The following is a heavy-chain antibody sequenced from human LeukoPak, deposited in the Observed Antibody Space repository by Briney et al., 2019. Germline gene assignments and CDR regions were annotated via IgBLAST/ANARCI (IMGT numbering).Heavy chain of an antibody. J-gene: IGHJ4*02. V-gene: IGHV1-18*04. Sequence: APVKVSCKTSGYSFTNYGVSWVRQAPGQGPEWMGWISGENGNTNYAQKFQARFTMTTDTSTGTAYMELRSLRSDDTAVYYCARWGVHGTTTYCFDYWGQGSQVTVSS. CDR3: ARWGVHGTTTYCFDY. CDR2: ISGENGNT. CDR1: GYSFTNYG. D-gene: IGHD2/OR15-2a*01.